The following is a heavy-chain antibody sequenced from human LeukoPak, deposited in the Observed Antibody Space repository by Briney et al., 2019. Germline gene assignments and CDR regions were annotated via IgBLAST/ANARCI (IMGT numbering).Heavy chain of an antibody. CDR2: ISDSGGST. V-gene: IGHV3-64D*09. CDR1: GFPFSSYA. Sequence: GGSLRLSCSASGFPFSSYAMHWVRQAPGKRLEYVSAISDSGGSTYYADSVKGRFTISRDNSKNTLYLQMSSLRAEDTAVYFCVRGYSFGPYGMDVWGQGTTVTVSS. J-gene: IGHJ6*02. D-gene: IGHD2-15*01. CDR3: VRGYSFGPYGMDV.